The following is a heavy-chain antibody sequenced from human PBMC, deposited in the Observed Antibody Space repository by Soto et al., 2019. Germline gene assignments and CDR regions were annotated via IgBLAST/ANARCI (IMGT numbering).Heavy chain of an antibody. J-gene: IGHJ4*02. CDR3: AKERDPWGSYHYFDY. V-gene: IGHV1-18*04. D-gene: IGHD3-16*02. CDR2: ISAYNGNT. Sequence: QVQLVQSGVELKKPGASVKVSCKASGYTFSNYIATWVRQAPGQGLEWMGWISAYNGNTNDAQKFQDKITMTTDTATSTIYMELRSLTSDDTAVYFFAKERDPWGSYHYFDYWGQGTLVTVSS. CDR1: GYTFSNYI.